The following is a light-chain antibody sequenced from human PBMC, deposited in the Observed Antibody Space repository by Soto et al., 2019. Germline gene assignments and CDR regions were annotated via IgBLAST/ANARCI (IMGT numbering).Light chain of an antibody. V-gene: IGKV3-20*01. CDR2: GES. Sequence: EIVLTQSPGSLSLSPGQRATLSCRASQSVDTTFFAWYQKKPGQAPRLLIYGESKRATGIPDRLSGSGSGTDFTLIISRLEPEDFAVYYCQQYMSSVTFGQGTKVEIK. J-gene: IGKJ1*01. CDR1: QSVDTTF. CDR3: QQYMSSVT.